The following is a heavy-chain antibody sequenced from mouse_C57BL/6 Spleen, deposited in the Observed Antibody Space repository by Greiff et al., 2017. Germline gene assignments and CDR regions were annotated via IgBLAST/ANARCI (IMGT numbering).Heavy chain of an antibody. Sequence: EVMLVESGEGLVKPGGSLKLSCAASGFTFSSYAMSWVRQTPEKRLEWVAYISSGGDYIYYADTVKGRFTISRDNARNTLYLQMSSLKSEDTAMYYCTKLYGNYVYAMDYWGQGTSVTVSS. CDR2: ISSGGDYI. CDR1: GFTFSSYA. J-gene: IGHJ4*01. D-gene: IGHD2-1*01. V-gene: IGHV5-9-1*02. CDR3: TKLYGNYVYAMDY.